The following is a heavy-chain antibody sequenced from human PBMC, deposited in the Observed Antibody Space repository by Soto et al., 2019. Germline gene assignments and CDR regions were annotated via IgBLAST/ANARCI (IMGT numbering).Heavy chain of an antibody. J-gene: IGHJ6*02. Sequence: GGSLRLSCAASGFTFSRYGMHWVRQAPGKGLEWVAVISFDGSNKYYVDSVKGRFTISRDNSKNTLYLQMNSLRAEDTAVYYCAKEDSSPNYYYVMDVWGQGTTVTVSS. CDR1: GFTFSRYG. CDR3: AKEDSSPNYYYVMDV. CDR2: ISFDGSNK. D-gene: IGHD4-4*01. V-gene: IGHV3-30*18.